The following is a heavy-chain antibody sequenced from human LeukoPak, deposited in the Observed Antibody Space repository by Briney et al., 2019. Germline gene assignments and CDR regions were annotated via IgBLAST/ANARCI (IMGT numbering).Heavy chain of an antibody. Sequence: GGSLRLSCAASGFTVSSNYMSWVRQAPGKGPEWVSVIYSGGSTYYADSVKGRFTISRDNSKNTLYLQMNSLRAEDTAVYYCARVVYTAMANGNNWFDPWGQGTLVTVSS. CDR3: ARVVYTAMANGNNWFDP. CDR1: GFTVSSNY. J-gene: IGHJ5*02. V-gene: IGHV3-53*01. CDR2: IYSGGST. D-gene: IGHD5-18*01.